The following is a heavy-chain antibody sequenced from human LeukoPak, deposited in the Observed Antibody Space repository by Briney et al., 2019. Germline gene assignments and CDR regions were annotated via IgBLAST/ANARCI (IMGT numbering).Heavy chain of an antibody. V-gene: IGHV1-69*13. J-gene: IGHJ4*02. CDR3: AKRADTAMLHYIES. CDR2: IIPVFGTA. Sequence: GASVKVSCKASGGDFSNFGLTWVRQAPGQGLEWVGGIIPVFGTANYADSFQDRVTITADESTSTVYMELSSLRSEDTALYFCAKRADTAMLHYIESWGQGTLVTVSS. D-gene: IGHD5-18*01. CDR1: GGDFSNFG.